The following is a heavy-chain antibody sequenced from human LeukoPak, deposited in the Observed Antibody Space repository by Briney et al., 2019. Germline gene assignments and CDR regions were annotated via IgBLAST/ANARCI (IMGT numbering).Heavy chain of an antibody. CDR3: AGAYCSGGSCYKRYFQH. D-gene: IGHD2-15*01. J-gene: IGHJ1*01. CDR1: GYTFTGYY. CDR2: INPSGGST. V-gene: IGHV1-46*01. Sequence: GASVKVSCKASGYTFTGYYVHWVRQAPGQGLEWMGIINPSGGSTSYAQKFQGRVTMTRDTSTSTVYMELSSLRSEDTAVYYCAGAYCSGGSCYKRYFQHWGQGTLVTVSS.